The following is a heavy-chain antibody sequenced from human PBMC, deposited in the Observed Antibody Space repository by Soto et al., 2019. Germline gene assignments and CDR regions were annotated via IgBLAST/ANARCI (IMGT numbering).Heavy chain of an antibody. CDR2: ISSDGTDT. D-gene: IGHD4-17*01. CDR1: GFTFSSYW. V-gene: IGHV3-74*01. J-gene: IGHJ4*02. Sequence: GGSLRLSCAASGFTFSSYWMHWVRQAPGKGLVWVSRISSDGTDTIYADSVKGRFTISRDNAKNTLYLQTDGLRVEDTAVYYCARDVYGNYDYWGQGTLVTVSS. CDR3: ARDVYGNYDY.